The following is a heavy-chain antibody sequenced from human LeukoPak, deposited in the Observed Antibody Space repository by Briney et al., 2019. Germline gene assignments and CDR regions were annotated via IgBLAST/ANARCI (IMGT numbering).Heavy chain of an antibody. V-gene: IGHV4-34*01. CDR2: INHSGST. CDR1: GGSFSGYY. CDR3: ARGNRCCSSTSYRRCSKYYYYMDV. D-gene: IGHD2-2*01. J-gene: IGHJ6*03. Sequence: SETLSLTCAVYGGSFSGYYWSWIRQPPGKGLEWIGEINHSGSTNYNPSLKSRVTISVDTSKNQFSLKLSSVTAADTAVYYCARGNRCCSSTSYRRCSKYYYYMDVWGKGTTVTVSS.